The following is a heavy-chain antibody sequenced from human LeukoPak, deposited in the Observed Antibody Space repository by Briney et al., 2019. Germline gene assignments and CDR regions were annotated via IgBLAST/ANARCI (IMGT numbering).Heavy chain of an antibody. D-gene: IGHD3-22*01. CDR1: GFSLNTRGVG. Sequence: SGPTLLNPPQTLTLTCTFSGFSLNTRGVGVGWIRQPPGRALEWLPLIYWDDDRRYSPSLKSRLTITKDTSKNQVVLTMTNMDPVDTAKYFCAHRKNYYDSSVFDNWGQGTLVTVSS. CDR3: AHRKNYYDSSVFDN. J-gene: IGHJ4*02. V-gene: IGHV2-5*02. CDR2: IYWDDDR.